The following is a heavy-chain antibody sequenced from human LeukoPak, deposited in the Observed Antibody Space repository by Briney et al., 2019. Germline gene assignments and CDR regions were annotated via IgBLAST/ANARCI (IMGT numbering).Heavy chain of an antibody. V-gene: IGHV1-3*01. CDR3: ARSPIVGAHDAFDI. CDR2: INAGNGNT. CDR1: GYTFTSYA. D-gene: IGHD1-26*01. Sequence: PGASVKVSCKASGYTFTSYAMHWVRQAPGQRLEWMGWINAGNGNTKYSQKFQGRVTITRDTSASTVYMELSSLRSEDTAVYYCARSPIVGAHDAFDIWGQGTMVTVSS. J-gene: IGHJ3*02.